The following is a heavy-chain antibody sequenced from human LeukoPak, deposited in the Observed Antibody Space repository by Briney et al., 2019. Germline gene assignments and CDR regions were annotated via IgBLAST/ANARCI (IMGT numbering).Heavy chain of an antibody. Sequence: SETLSLTCTVSGGSISSSSYYWGWIRQPPGKGLEWIGSIYYSGSTYYNPSLKSRVTISVDTSKNQFSLKLSSVTAADTAVYYCASGGITMDFDPWGQGTLVTVSS. CDR3: ASGGITMDFDP. CDR1: GGSISSSSYY. J-gene: IGHJ5*02. D-gene: IGHD3-10*01. CDR2: IYYSGST. V-gene: IGHV4-39*01.